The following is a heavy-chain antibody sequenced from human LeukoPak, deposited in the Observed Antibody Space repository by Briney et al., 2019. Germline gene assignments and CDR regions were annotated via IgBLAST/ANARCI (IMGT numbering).Heavy chain of an antibody. CDR3: AKDFKLVITSLFDY. D-gene: IGHD3-22*01. Sequence: GRSLRLSCAASGFTFDDYAMHWVRQAPGKGLEWVSGISWNSGSIGYADSVKGRFTISRDNAKNSLYLQMNSLRAEDTALYYCAKDFKLVITSLFDYWSQGTLVTVSS. V-gene: IGHV3-9*01. CDR1: GFTFDDYA. J-gene: IGHJ4*02. CDR2: ISWNSGSI.